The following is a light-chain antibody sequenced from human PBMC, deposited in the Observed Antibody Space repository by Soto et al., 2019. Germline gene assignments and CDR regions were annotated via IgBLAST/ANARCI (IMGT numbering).Light chain of an antibody. Sequence: QSALTQPASVSGSLGQSITISCIGTSSDVGSYNLVSWYQQHPGKAPKVLIYEVSERPSGVSNRFSGSKPGNTASLTISGLQAEDEAEYYCCSYAGSRTHVLFGGGTKVTVL. V-gene: IGLV2-23*02. CDR3: CSYAGSRTHVL. J-gene: IGLJ2*01. CDR1: SSDVGSYNL. CDR2: EVS.